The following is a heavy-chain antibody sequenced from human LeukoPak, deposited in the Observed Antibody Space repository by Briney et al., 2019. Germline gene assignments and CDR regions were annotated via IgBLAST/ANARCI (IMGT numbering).Heavy chain of an antibody. D-gene: IGHD5-24*01. Sequence: GASVKVSCKASGYTFTSYGISWVRQAPGQGLEWMGWISAYNGNTNYAQKLQGRVAMTTDTSTSTAYMELRSLRSDDTAVYYCARVVEMATIPYYFDYWGQGTLVTVSS. CDR1: GYTFTSYG. CDR2: ISAYNGNT. CDR3: ARVVEMATIPYYFDY. V-gene: IGHV1-18*01. J-gene: IGHJ4*02.